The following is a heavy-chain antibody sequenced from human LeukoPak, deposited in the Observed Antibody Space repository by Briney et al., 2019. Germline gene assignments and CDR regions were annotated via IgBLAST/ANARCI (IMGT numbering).Heavy chain of an antibody. CDR2: IYYSGST. CDR3: ARVPDYYDSSGPWFDP. J-gene: IGHJ5*02. V-gene: IGHV4-59*01. D-gene: IGHD3-22*01. CDR1: AGSISLYNTYY. Sequence: SETLSLTCTVSAGSISLYNTYYWNWIRQSPGKGLEWIGYIYYSGSTSYNPSLKSRVTISVDTFRNQFSLKLTSVTAADTAVYYCARVPDYYDSSGPWFDPWGQGTLVTVSS.